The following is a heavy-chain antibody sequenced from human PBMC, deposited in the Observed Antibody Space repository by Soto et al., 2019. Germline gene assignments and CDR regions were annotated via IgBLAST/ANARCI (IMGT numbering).Heavy chain of an antibody. Sequence: QLQLQESGSRLVKPSQTLSLTCAVSGGSISRAGYSWSWIRQSPGKGLEWIAYIYNSGSTFYNPSLQIRLTISVDRSKNQLSLQLNSVTAADTAVYYCASSRVVTTYFDYWGQGTLVTVSS. CDR1: GGSISRAGYS. CDR2: IYNSGST. CDR3: ASSRVVTTYFDY. J-gene: IGHJ4*02. D-gene: IGHD2-21*02. V-gene: IGHV4-30-2*06.